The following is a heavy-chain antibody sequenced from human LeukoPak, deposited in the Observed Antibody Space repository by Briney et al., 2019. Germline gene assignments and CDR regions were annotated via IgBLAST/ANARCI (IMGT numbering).Heavy chain of an antibody. CDR2: IYFSGTT. V-gene: IGHV4-39*01. Sequence: KSSETLSLTCTVSGGSISSSAYYWGWIRQPPGKGLEWIGSIYFSGTTYYNPSLKSRVTISVDTSKNQFSLKLSSVTAADTAVYYCARLVSRDSSGYDQFDYWGQGTLVTVSS. D-gene: IGHD3-22*01. J-gene: IGHJ4*02. CDR1: GGSISSSAYY. CDR3: ARLVSRDSSGYDQFDY.